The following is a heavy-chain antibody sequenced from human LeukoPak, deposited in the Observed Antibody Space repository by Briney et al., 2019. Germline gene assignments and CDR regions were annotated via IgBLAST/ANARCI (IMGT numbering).Heavy chain of an antibody. CDR3: ARWYYYDSSGAVDY. Sequence: PSETLSLTCTVSGGSISSYYWSWIRQPPGKGLEGLGYIYYTGSTNYNPSLKSRVTISVDTSKNQFSLKLSSVTAADTAVYYCARWYYYDSSGAVDYWGQGTLVTVSS. CDR1: GGSISSYY. CDR2: IYYTGST. J-gene: IGHJ4*02. D-gene: IGHD3-22*01. V-gene: IGHV4-59*01.